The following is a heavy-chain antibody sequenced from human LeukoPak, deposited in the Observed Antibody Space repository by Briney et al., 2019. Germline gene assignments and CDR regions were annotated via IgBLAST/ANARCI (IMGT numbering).Heavy chain of an antibody. CDR3: ARDLRTGRYYDY. Sequence: GRSLRLSCAASGFNFGVYGMHWVRPAPGKGLEWVAVIGHDGTYQSSADSVKGRFTISRDNSRNTLDLQMNSLRLEDTAVYYCARDLRTGRYYDYWGRGTLVTVSS. J-gene: IGHJ4*02. D-gene: IGHD3/OR15-3a*01. V-gene: IGHV3-33*01. CDR1: GFNFGVYG. CDR2: IGHDGTYQ.